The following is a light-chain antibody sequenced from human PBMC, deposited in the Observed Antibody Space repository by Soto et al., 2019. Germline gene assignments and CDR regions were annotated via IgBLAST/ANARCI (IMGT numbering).Light chain of an antibody. CDR1: SADVGGYNF. Sequence: QSVLTQPPSASGSLGQSVTISCTGTSADVGGYNFVSWYQQHPGKAPKLMIFEVIQRPSGVPDRFSGSKSGNTASLTVSELQAEDEADYYCASYAGSQNYVFGTGTKVTVL. J-gene: IGLJ1*01. V-gene: IGLV2-8*01. CDR3: ASYAGSQNYV. CDR2: EVI.